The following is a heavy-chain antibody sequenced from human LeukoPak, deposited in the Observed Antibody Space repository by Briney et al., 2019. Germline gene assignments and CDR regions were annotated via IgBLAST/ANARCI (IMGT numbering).Heavy chain of an antibody. CDR3: ARQLGYCSGGSCFWFDP. J-gene: IGHJ5*02. D-gene: IGHD2-15*01. Sequence: SETLSLTCTVSGGSISSSSYYWGWIRQPPGKGLEWIGYIYYSGSTYYNPSLKSRVTISVDTSKNQFSLKLSSVTAADTAVYYCARQLGYCSGGSCFWFDPWGQGTLVTVSS. CDR2: IYYSGST. V-gene: IGHV4-30-4*08. CDR1: GGSISSSSYY.